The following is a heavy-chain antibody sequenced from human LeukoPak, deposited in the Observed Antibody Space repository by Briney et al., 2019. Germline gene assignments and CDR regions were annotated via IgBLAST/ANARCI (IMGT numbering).Heavy chain of an antibody. CDR1: GFTFSDYY. J-gene: IGHJ6*03. CDR3: ARVTYPSPYYYYYMDV. CDR2: IYTSGST. V-gene: IGHV4-4*07. Sequence: GSLRLSCTVSGFTFSDYYMSWIRQAPGKGLEWIGRIYTSGSTNYNPSLKSRVTMSVDTSKNQFSLKLSSVTAADTAVYYCARVTYPSPYYYYYMDVWGKGTTVTISS. D-gene: IGHD2-2*02.